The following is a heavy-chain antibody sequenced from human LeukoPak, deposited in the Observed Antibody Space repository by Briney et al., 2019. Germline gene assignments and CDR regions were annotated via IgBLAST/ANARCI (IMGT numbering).Heavy chain of an antibody. J-gene: IGHJ1*01. V-gene: IGHV5-51*01. Sequence: KSGESLKISCKGSGYSFTSYWIGWVRQMPGKGLEWMGIIYPGDSDTRYSPSFQGQVTISADKSISTAYLQWSSLKASDTAMYYCARSGIAAAGPGDFQHWGQGTLVTVSS. CDR2: IYPGDSDT. CDR1: GYSFTSYW. D-gene: IGHD6-13*01. CDR3: ARSGIAAAGPGDFQH.